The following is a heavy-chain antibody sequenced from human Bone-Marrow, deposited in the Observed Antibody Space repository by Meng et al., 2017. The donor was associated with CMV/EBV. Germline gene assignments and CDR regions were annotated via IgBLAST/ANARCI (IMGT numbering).Heavy chain of an antibody. CDR1: VSRKRGA. Sequence: VSRKRGAWQWIRQSPSRGLEWLGRTYYKSKWYNDYAVSVKSRITINPDTSKNQFSLQLNSVTPEDTALYYCARGSGSYYDMHSFDYWGQGTLVTVSS. CDR3: ARGSGSYYDMHSFDY. V-gene: IGHV6-1*01. CDR2: TYYKSKWYN. J-gene: IGHJ4*02. D-gene: IGHD1-26*01.